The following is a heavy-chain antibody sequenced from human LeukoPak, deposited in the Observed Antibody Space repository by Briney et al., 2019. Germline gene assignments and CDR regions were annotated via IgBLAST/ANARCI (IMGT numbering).Heavy chain of an antibody. Sequence: GGSLRLSCAASGFTFSSYAMHWVRQAPGKGLEWVAVISYDGSNKYYADSVKGRFTISRDNAKNSLYLQMNSLRAEDTAVYYCARDLVVRGVIGYWGQGTLVTVSS. D-gene: IGHD3-10*01. J-gene: IGHJ4*02. CDR1: GFTFSSYA. V-gene: IGHV3-30*04. CDR2: ISYDGSNK. CDR3: ARDLVVRGVIGY.